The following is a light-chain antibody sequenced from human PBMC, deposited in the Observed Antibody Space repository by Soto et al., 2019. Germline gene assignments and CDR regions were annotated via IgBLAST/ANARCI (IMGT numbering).Light chain of an antibody. J-gene: IGKJ4*01. V-gene: IGKV3-20*01. CDR3: QQVTSYALT. CDR1: QTVRNNY. Sequence: EFVLTQSPGTLSLSPGERATLSCRASQTVRNNYLAWYQQKPGQAPRLLIYDASSRATGIPDRFSGGGSGTNFTLSISRLEPEAFAVYYCQQVTSYALTFGGGTKVYIK. CDR2: DAS.